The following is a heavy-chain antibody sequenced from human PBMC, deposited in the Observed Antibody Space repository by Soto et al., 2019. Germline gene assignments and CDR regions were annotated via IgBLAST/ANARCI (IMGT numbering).Heavy chain of an antibody. J-gene: IGHJ4*02. CDR1: GFTFSSYS. CDR3: ARGPWQQLVRQAQQPPDY. D-gene: IGHD6-13*01. V-gene: IGHV3-48*01. CDR2: ISSSSSTI. Sequence: EVQLVESGGGLVQPGGSLRLSCAASGFTFSSYSMNWVRQAPGKGLEWVSYISSSSSTIYYADSVKGRFTISRDNAKNSLYLQMNSLRAEDTAVYYCARGPWQQLVRQAQQPPDYWGQGTLVTVSS.